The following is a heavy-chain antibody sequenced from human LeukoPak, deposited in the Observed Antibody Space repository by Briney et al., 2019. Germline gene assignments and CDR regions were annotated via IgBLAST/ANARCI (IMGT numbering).Heavy chain of an antibody. V-gene: IGHV4-34*01. Sequence: SETLSLTCAVYGGSFSGYYWSWIRQPPGKGLEWIGSIYYSGSTYYNPSLKSRVTISVDTSKNQFSLKLSSVTAADTAVYYCERHLTYYDSSGYYSDAFDIWGQVTMVTVSS. D-gene: IGHD3-22*01. CDR1: GGSFSGYY. CDR2: IYYSGST. CDR3: ERHLTYYDSSGYYSDAFDI. J-gene: IGHJ3*02.